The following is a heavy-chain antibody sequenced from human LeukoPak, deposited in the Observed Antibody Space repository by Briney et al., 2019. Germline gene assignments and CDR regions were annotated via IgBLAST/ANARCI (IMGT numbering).Heavy chain of an antibody. CDR1: GFTFSSYE. CDR3: ARDRTGTTGYYYYGMDV. D-gene: IGHD1-1*01. J-gene: IGHJ6*02. Sequence: GGSLRLSCAASGFTFSSYEMNWVRQAPGKGLEWVSYISSSGSTIYYADSVKGRFTISRDSAKNSLYLQMNSLRAEDTAVYYCARDRTGTTGYYYYGMDVWGQGTTVTVSS. CDR2: ISSSGSTI. V-gene: IGHV3-48*03.